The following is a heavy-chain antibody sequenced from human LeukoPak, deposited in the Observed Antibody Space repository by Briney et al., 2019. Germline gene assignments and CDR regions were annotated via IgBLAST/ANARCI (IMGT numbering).Heavy chain of an antibody. CDR3: ATLKDSTGSSIDS. J-gene: IGHJ4*02. D-gene: IGHD3-22*01. Sequence: SQTLSLTCTVSGGSISSGGYYWSWIRQPTGEGLEWMGRIHTSGNTNYNASHKSRITILIDTSKNQFSLELSSVTAADTAVYFCATLKDSTGSSIDSWGQGILVTVSS. V-gene: IGHV4-61*02. CDR1: GGSISSGGYY. CDR2: IHTSGNT.